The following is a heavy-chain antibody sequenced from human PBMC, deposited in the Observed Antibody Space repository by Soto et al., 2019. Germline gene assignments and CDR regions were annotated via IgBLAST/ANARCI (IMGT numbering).Heavy chain of an antibody. D-gene: IGHD3-9*01. Sequence: SETLSLTCAAYGGSFSGYYWRWIRQPPGKGLEWIGEINHSGSTNYNPSLKSRVSLSVDTSKNQFSLRLSSVTAADTAVYYCARARLVRYLAWLSRYYFDYWGQGTLVTVSS. V-gene: IGHV4-34*01. CDR3: ARARLVRYLAWLSRYYFDY. CDR1: GGSFSGYY. J-gene: IGHJ4*02. CDR2: INHSGST.